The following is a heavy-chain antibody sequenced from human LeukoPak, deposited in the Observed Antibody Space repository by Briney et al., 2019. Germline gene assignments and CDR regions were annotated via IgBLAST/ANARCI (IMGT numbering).Heavy chain of an antibody. Sequence: PGGSLRLSCAACGFTFSSYGMHWVRQAPGKGLEWVAVISYDGSNKYYADSVKGRFTISRDNSKNTLYLQMNSLRAEDTAVYYCAKDFIVGATLNYFDYWGQGTLVTVSS. V-gene: IGHV3-30*18. D-gene: IGHD1-26*01. CDR1: GFTFSSYG. CDR3: AKDFIVGATLNYFDY. J-gene: IGHJ4*02. CDR2: ISYDGSNK.